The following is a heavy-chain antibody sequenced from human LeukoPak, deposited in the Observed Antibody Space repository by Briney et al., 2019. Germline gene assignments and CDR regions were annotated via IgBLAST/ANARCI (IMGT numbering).Heavy chain of an antibody. CDR2: IYYSGST. V-gene: IGHV4-30-4*01. Sequence: PSQTLSLTCTVSGGSISSGDYYWCWLRQPPGRGLEWVGYIYYSGSTYYNPSFKSRVTISVDTSKNTFSLKRSSVTAADTSVYDCARELEYCSSTSCHKAFDIWGQGTMVTVSS. D-gene: IGHD2-2*01. J-gene: IGHJ3*02. CDR3: ARELEYCSSTSCHKAFDI. CDR1: GGSISSGDYY.